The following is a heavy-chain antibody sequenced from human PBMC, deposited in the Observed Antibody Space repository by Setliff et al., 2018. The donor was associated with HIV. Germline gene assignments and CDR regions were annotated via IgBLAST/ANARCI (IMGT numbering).Heavy chain of an antibody. CDR1: GYTFTSYD. CDR2: MNPNSGNT. Sequence: ASVKVSCKASGYTFTSYDINWVRQATGQGLEWMGWMNPNSGNTGYAQKFQGRVTMTRNTSISTAYMELSSLRSEDTAVYSCASSSSWNFDAFDIWGQGTMVTVSS. J-gene: IGHJ3*02. V-gene: IGHV1-8*01. CDR3: ASSSSWNFDAFDI. D-gene: IGHD6-13*01.